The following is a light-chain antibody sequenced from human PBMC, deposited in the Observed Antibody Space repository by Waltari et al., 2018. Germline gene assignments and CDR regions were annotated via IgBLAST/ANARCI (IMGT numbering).Light chain of an antibody. CDR1: DSDVGAYDF. Sequence: QSALTQPASVSGSPGQSITISCSGTDSDVGAYDFVSWYQQHPGKAPHLIIYEVSKRPSGFSNRFSASRSGKPASLTITGLQAEDEAYYYCSSYSTSSAPGVFGTGTRVTVL. CDR2: EVS. V-gene: IGLV2-14*01. CDR3: SSYSTSSAPGV. J-gene: IGLJ1*01.